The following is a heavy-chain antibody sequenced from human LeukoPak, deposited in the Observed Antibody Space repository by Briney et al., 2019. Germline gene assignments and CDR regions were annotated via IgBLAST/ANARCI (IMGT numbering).Heavy chain of an antibody. Sequence: SETLSLTCAVSGGSLSSSNWWSWVRPPPGKGLEWIGEIYHNGSTNYNPSLKSRVTISVDKSKNQFSLKLSSVTAADTAVYYCARSPAYSGSFLKGHYYYMDVWGKGTTVTVSS. V-gene: IGHV4-4*02. CDR2: IYHNGST. D-gene: IGHD1-26*01. CDR1: GGSLSSSNW. CDR3: ARSPAYSGSFLKGHYYYMDV. J-gene: IGHJ6*03.